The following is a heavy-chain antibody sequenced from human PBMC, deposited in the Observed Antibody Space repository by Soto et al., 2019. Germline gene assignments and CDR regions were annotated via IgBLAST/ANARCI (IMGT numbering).Heavy chain of an antibody. CDR3: ARGTVLVPAAIPHYYYGMDV. J-gene: IGHJ6*02. Sequence: QVQLQESGPGLVKPSQTLSLTCTVSGGSISSGGYYWSWIRQHPGKGLEWIGSIYYSGSTYYNPSLQRRVAVSVDTSKNQFSLKLSSVPAADTAVYYCARGTVLVPAAIPHYYYGMDVWGQGTTVTVSS. CDR1: GGSISSGGYY. V-gene: IGHV4-31*03. CDR2: IYYSGST. D-gene: IGHD2-2*01.